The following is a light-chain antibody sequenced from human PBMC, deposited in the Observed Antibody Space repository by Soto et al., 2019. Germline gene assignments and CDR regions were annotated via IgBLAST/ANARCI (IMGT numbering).Light chain of an antibody. CDR1: QSVSSSY. V-gene: IGKV3-20*01. J-gene: IGKJ1*01. CDR3: QQYGSSPGR. Sequence: EIVLTQSPGTLSLSPGERATLSCRASQSVSSSYLAGYQQKPGQAPRLLIYGASSRATGIPDRFSGSGSGTDFTLTISRLEPEDFAVYYCQQYGSSPGRFGQGTKVEIK. CDR2: GAS.